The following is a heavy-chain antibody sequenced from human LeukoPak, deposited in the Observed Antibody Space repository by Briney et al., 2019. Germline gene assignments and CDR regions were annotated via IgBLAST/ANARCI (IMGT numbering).Heavy chain of an antibody. D-gene: IGHD2-2*01. V-gene: IGHV3-23*01. CDR1: GFTFSSYA. Sequence: PGGSLTLSCAASGFTFSSYAMSWVRQAPGKGLKWVSAISGSGGSTYYADSVKGRFTISRDNSKNTLYLQMNSLRAEDTAIYYCAKSRGDGTSAYGLDVWGQGTTVTVFS. CDR2: ISGSGGST. J-gene: IGHJ6*02. CDR3: AKSRGDGTSAYGLDV.